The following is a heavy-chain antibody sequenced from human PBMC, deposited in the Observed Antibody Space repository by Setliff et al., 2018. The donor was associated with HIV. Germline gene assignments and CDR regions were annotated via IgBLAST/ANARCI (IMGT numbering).Heavy chain of an antibody. CDR1: DVSISAYY. V-gene: IGHV4-59*08. CDR2: IFYTGST. D-gene: IGHD5-18*01. CDR3: GRLSETAMASFDS. J-gene: IGHJ4*02. Sequence: PSETLSLTCTVSDVSISAYYWSWIRQPPGKGLEWIGDIFYTGSTNYNPSLKSRVTISIDTSKNQFSLKLGSVTAADTAVYYCGRLSETAMASFDSWGQGTLVTVSS.